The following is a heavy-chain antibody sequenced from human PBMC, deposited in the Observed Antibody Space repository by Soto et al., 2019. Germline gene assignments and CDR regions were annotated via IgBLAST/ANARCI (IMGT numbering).Heavy chain of an antibody. D-gene: IGHD5-18*01. V-gene: IGHV4-39*07. Sequence: PSETLSLTCTVSGGSISSSSYYWGWIRQPPGKGLEWIGSIYYSGSTNYNPSLKSRVTISVDTSKNQFSLKLSSVTAADTAVYYCARNVDTAMVPPNIYYYYGMDVWGQGTTVTVSS. CDR3: ARNVDTAMVPPNIYYYYGMDV. CDR1: GGSISSSSYY. CDR2: IYYSGST. J-gene: IGHJ6*02.